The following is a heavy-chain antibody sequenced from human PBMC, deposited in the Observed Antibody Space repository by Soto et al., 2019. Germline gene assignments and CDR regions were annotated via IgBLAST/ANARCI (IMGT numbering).Heavy chain of an antibody. J-gene: IGHJ6*02. V-gene: IGHV1-18*01. D-gene: IGHD3-3*01. CDR3: ARPNSEYDFWSGYYVSYYYYRMDV. CDR1: GYTFTSYG. CDR2: IRAYNGNT. Sequence: ASVKVSCKASGYTFTSYGISWVRQAPGQGLEWMGWIRAYNGNTNYAQKLQGRVTMTTDTSTSTAYMELRSLRSDDTAVYYCARPNSEYDFWSGYYVSYYYYRMDVWGQGTTVTVSS.